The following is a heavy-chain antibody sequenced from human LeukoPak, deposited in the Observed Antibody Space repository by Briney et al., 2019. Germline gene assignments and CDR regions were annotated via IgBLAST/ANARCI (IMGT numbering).Heavy chain of an antibody. V-gene: IGHV3-33*06. CDR3: AKEHMAAVGRLDY. CDR1: GFTFSSYG. D-gene: IGHD6-13*01. J-gene: IGHJ4*02. CDR2: IWNDGSNK. Sequence: PGGSLRLSCAASGFTFSSYGMHWVRQAPGRGLEWVAVIWNDGSNKYYADSVKGRFTISRDNSKNTLYLQMNSLRAEDTAVYYCAKEHMAAVGRLDYWGQGTLVTVSS.